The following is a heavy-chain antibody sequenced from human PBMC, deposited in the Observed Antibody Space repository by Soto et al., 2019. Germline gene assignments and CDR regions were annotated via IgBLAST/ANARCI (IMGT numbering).Heavy chain of an antibody. D-gene: IGHD2-15*01. CDR1: GGSISSSSYY. CDR2: IYYSGST. V-gene: IGHV4-39*01. Sequence: SETLSLTCTVSGGSISSSSYYWGWIRQPPGKGLEWIGSIYYSGSTYYNPSLKSRVTISVDTSKNQFSLKLSSVTAADTAVYYCATTAYCSGGSCGQTIDYWGQGTLVTVS. J-gene: IGHJ4*02. CDR3: ATTAYCSGGSCGQTIDY.